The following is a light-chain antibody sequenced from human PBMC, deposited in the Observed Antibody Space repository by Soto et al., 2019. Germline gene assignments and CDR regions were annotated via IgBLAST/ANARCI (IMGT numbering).Light chain of an antibody. V-gene: IGLV2-8*01. CDR2: EVN. CDR3: SSYAGSSNV. J-gene: IGLJ1*01. Sequence: HSALTQPPSASGSPGQSVAISCTGTSSDVGGYNYVSWYQQHPGKAPKRTIYEVNKRPSGVPDRCSGSKSGNTASLTVSGLQAEDEADYYCSSYAGSSNVFGTGTKLTVL. CDR1: SSDVGGYNY.